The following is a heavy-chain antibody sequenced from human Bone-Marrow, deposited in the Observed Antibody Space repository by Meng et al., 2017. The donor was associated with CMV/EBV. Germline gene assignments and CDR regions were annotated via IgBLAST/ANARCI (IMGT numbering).Heavy chain of an antibody. V-gene: IGHV3-9*03. Sequence: SLKISCAASGFTFDDYAMHWVRQAPGKGLEWVSGISWNSGSIGYADSVKGRFTISRDNAKNSLYLQMISLRAEDMALYYCAKDMGWQLAPQGIDYWGQGTLVTVSS. CDR3: AKDMGWQLAPQGIDY. CDR1: GFTFDDYA. J-gene: IGHJ4*02. D-gene: IGHD2-15*01. CDR2: ISWNSGSI.